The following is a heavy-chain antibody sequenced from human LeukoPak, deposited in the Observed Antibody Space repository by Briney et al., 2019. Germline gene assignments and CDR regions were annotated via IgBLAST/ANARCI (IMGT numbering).Heavy chain of an antibody. CDR2: IYTSGST. CDR1: GGSISSYY. V-gene: IGHV4-4*07. J-gene: IGHJ6*03. D-gene: IGHD1-26*01. CDR3: ARDAETSGSYYVSHYYYYYMDV. Sequence: SETLSLTCTVSGGSISSYYWSWIRPPAGKGLEWIGRIYTSGSTNYNPSLKSRVTMSVDTSKNQFSLKLSSVTAADTAVYYCARDAETSGSYYVSHYYYYYMDVWGKGTTVTVSS.